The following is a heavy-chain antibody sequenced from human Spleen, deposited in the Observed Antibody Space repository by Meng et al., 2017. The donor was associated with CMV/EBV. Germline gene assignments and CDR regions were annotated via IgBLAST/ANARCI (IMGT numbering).Heavy chain of an antibody. J-gene: IGHJ5*02. CDR3: VRANGYFNWFDP. D-gene: IGHD5-18*01. CDR2: INSVGSIT. Sequence: GESLKISCVASGFTGFTFNNYWMHWVRQVPGKGLVWVSRINSVGSITNYADSVKGRFTISRDNAKNTLFLQMNSLRVEDTAVYYCVRANGYFNWFDPWGQGTLVTVSS. V-gene: IGHV3-74*01. CDR1: GFTGFTFNNYW.